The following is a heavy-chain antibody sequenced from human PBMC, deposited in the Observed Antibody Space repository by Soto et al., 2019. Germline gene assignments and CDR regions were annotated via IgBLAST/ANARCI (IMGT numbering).Heavy chain of an antibody. Sequence: GGSLRLSSAASGFALSDHHMDWVRQAPGKGLEWIGRSKIKAQSYTTEYAASVKGRFTISRDESKNSLYLQINNLKTEDTAVYFCVRGYNSFDIWGRGTMVTVSS. CDR2: SKIKAQSYTT. CDR3: VRGYNSFDI. V-gene: IGHV3-72*01. CDR1: GFALSDHH. J-gene: IGHJ3*02. D-gene: IGHD1-1*01.